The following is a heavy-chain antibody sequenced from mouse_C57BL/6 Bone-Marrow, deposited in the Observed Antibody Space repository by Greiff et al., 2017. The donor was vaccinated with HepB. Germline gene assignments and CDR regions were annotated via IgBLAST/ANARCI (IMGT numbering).Heavy chain of an antibody. J-gene: IGHJ2*01. V-gene: IGHV1-52*01. Sequence: VQLQQPVAELVRPGSSVKLSCKASGYTFTSYWMHWVKQRPIQGLEWTGNIDPSDSETHYNQKFKDKATLTVEKSSSTAYIQLSSLTSEDSAVYYCARSFYFDYWGQGTTLTVSS. CDR1: GYTFTSYW. CDR3: ARSFYFDY. CDR2: IDPSDSET.